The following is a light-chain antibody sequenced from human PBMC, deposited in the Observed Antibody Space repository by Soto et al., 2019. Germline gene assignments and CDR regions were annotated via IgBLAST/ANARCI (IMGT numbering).Light chain of an antibody. CDR2: EVS. CDR3: SSYAGSNNPVV. J-gene: IGLJ2*01. CDR1: SSDVGGYNY. Sequence: QSVLTQPPSASGSPEQSVTISCTGTSSDVGGYNYVSWYQQHPGKAPKLMIYEVSKRPSGVPDRFSGSKSGNTASLTVSGLQAEDEADYYCSSYAGSNNPVVFGGGTKVTVL. V-gene: IGLV2-8*01.